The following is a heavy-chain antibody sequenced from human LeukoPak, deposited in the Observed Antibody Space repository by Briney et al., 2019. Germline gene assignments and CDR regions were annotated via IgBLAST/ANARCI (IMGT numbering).Heavy chain of an antibody. CDR2: IWYDGSNK. Sequence: HPGGSLRLSCAASGFTLSSYGIHWVRQAPGKGLEWVTLIWYDGSNKFYADSVKGRFTISRDNSKNTLYLQMNSLRAEDTAIYYCAREGGGALDYWGQGTLVTVSS. V-gene: IGHV3-33*01. D-gene: IGHD3-10*01. CDR1: GFTLSSYG. J-gene: IGHJ4*02. CDR3: AREGGGALDY.